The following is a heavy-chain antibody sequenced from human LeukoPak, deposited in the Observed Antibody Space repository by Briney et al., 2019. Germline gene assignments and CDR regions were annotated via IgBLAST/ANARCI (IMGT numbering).Heavy chain of an antibody. J-gene: IGHJ5*02. D-gene: IGHD6-13*01. Sequence: SETLSLTCAVYGGSFSGYYWSWFRQPPGKGLEWIGEINHSGSTNYNPSLKSRVTISVDTSKNQFSLKLSSVTAADTAVYYCARKGIAAAGTYNWFDPWGQGTLVTVSS. CDR1: GGSFSGYY. CDR3: ARKGIAAAGTYNWFDP. V-gene: IGHV4-34*01. CDR2: INHSGST.